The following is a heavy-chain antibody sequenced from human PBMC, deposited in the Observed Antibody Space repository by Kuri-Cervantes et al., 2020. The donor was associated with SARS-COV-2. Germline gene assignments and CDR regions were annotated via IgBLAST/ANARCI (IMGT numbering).Heavy chain of an antibody. Sequence: GGSLRLSCAASGFTFSNYAMHWVRQAPGKGLEWVTVISYDGSNKYYADSVKGRFTISRDNSKNTLYLQMNSLRAEDTAVYYCAKEGNYDFWSGLWSPGDKQRFDIWGQGTMVTVSS. V-gene: IGHV3-30-3*01. D-gene: IGHD3-3*01. CDR3: AKEGNYDFWSGLWSPGDKQRFDI. J-gene: IGHJ3*02. CDR2: ISYDGSNK. CDR1: GFTFSNYA.